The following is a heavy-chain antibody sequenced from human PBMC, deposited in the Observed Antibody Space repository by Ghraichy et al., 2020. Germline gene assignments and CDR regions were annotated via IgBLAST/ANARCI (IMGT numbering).Heavy chain of an antibody. D-gene: IGHD6-6*01. CDR3: ARDRLSSSSSGTIDN. J-gene: IGHJ4*02. Sequence: GGSLRLSCAASGFTFSNCGMHWVRQAPGKGLEWVAVISYEGNNKYYADSVKGRFTISRDNSKNTLYLQMNSLRAEDTAVYYCARDRLSSSSSGTIDNWGQGTLVTVSS. CDR2: ISYEGNNK. CDR1: GFTFSNCG. V-gene: IGHV3-30*03.